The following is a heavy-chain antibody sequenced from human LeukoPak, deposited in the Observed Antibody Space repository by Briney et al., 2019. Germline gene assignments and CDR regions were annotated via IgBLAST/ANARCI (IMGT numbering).Heavy chain of an antibody. CDR2: ITGSGDGT. J-gene: IGHJ4*02. CDR3: ATVGGYCSSTSCYAYFDY. Sequence: GGSLRLSCAASGFTFAGYAMNWVRQAPGKGLEWVSTITGSGDGTYYADSVKGRFTVSRDNSKNTLSLQMNSLRAEDTAIYYCATVGGYCSSTSCYAYFDYWGQGAMVTVSS. V-gene: IGHV3-23*01. CDR1: GFTFAGYA. D-gene: IGHD2-2*01.